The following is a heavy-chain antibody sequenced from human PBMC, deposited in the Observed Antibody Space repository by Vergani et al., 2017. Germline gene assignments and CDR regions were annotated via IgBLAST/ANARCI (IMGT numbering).Heavy chain of an antibody. V-gene: IGHV3-15*01. Sequence: EVQLVESGGGLVKPGGSLRLSCAASGFTFSNAWMSWVRQAPGKGLEWVGRIKSKTDGGTTDYAAPVKGRFTISRDDSKNTLYLQMNSLKTEDTAVYYCTTDLTYIVVVPAASPPNWFDPWGQGTLVTVSS. J-gene: IGHJ5*02. CDR3: TTDLTYIVVVPAASPPNWFDP. CDR2: IKSKTDGGTT. D-gene: IGHD2-2*01. CDR1: GFTFSNAW.